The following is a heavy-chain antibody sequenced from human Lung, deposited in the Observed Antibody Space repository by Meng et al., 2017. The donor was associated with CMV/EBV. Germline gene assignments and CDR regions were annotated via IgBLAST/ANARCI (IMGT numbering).Heavy chain of an antibody. V-gene: IGHV3-48*03. D-gene: IGHD3-10*01. J-gene: IGHJ6*02. CDR3: ARDSISYGSGSFDMFV. CDR2: ISSSGYTL. CDR1: GFTFSSYE. Sequence: GGSLRLXXVASGFTFSSYEMNWVRQAPEKGLEWVSHISSSGYTLHYADSVKGRFTISRDNAKNSLYLQMKNLRPEETAVYYCARDSISYGSGSFDMFVWGQGXTVTVSS.